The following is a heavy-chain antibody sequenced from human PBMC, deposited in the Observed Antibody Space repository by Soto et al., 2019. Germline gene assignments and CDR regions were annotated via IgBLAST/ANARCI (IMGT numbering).Heavy chain of an antibody. CDR2: ISCDGGNK. CDR3: AKEDSSSCSDD. D-gene: IGHD6-6*01. Sequence: GGSLRLSCAASGFTSSSYAMHWVRQAPGKGLEWVAVISCDGGNKYYADSVKGRFTISRDNSKNTLYLRMNSLRAEDTAVYYRAKEDSSSCSDDWGQGTLVTVSS. CDR1: GFTSSSYA. V-gene: IGHV3-30-3*01. J-gene: IGHJ4*02.